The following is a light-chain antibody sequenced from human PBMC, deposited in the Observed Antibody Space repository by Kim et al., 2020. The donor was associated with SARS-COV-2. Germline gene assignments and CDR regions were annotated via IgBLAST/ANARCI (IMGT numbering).Light chain of an antibody. CDR2: WAP. J-gene: IGKJ1*01. CDR1: QSVLYSSNNKNY. V-gene: IGKV4-1*01. CDR3: QQYYSTPRT. Sequence: DIVMTQSPDSLAVSLGERATINCKSSQSVLYSSNNKNYLAWYQQKPGQPPKLVIHWAPTRESGVPDRFSGSGSGTDFTLTISSLQAEDVAVYYCQQYYSTPRTFGQGTKVDIK.